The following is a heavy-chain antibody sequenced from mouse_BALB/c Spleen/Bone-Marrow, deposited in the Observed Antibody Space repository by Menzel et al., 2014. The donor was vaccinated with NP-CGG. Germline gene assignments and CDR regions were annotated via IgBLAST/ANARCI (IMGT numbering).Heavy chain of an antibody. D-gene: IGHD2-14*01. CDR2: IYPGNVNT. J-gene: IGHJ2*01. CDR1: GYTFTSYY. Sequence: QVQLKDSGPELVKPGASVRISCKASGYTFTSYYIHWVKQRPGQGLEWIGWIYPGNVNTKYNEKFKGKATLTADKSSSTAYMQLSSLTSEDSAVYFCARRYDDYFDYWGQGTTLTVSS. CDR3: ARRYDDYFDY. V-gene: IGHV1S56*01.